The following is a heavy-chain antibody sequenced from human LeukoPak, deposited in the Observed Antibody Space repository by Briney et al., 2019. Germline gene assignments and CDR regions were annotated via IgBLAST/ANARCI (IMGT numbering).Heavy chain of an antibody. D-gene: IGHD3-22*01. CDR3: AREGATYYYDSSGSVFDY. CDR1: GFTVSSNY. CDR2: IYSGGST. V-gene: IGHV3-66*01. J-gene: IGHJ4*02. Sequence: PGGSLRLSCAASGFTVSSNYMSWVRQAPGKGLEWVSVIYSGGSTYYADSVKGRFTISRDNSKNTLYLQMNSLRAEDTAVYYCAREGATYYYDSSGSVFDYWGQGTLVTVSS.